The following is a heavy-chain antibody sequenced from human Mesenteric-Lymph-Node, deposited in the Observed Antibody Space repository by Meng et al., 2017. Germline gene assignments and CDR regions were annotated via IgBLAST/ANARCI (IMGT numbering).Heavy chain of an antibody. Sequence: SVKVSCKASGGTFSSYAISWVRQAPGQGLEWMGGIIPIFGTANYAQKFQGRVTITADESTSTAYMELSSLRSEDTAVYYCARAKIYSKGYYYYGMDVWGQGTTVTVSS. CDR2: IIPIFGTA. D-gene: IGHD2-15*01. J-gene: IGHJ6*02. V-gene: IGHV1-69*13. CDR3: ARAKIYSKGYYYYGMDV. CDR1: GGTFSSYA.